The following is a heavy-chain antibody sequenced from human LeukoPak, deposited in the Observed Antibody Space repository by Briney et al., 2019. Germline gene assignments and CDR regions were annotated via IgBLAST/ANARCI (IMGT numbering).Heavy chain of an antibody. CDR2: LTADCTNK. D-gene: IGHD1-26*01. V-gene: IGHV3-48*03. CDR3: AREVEWELPDY. Sequence: GGSLTLSCAASRFTFSAYEMNWVRQAPGKGREWVSYLTADCTNKYHADSVKGRFPISRDNAKTSLYLQMNSLRVDDTAIYYCAREVEWELPDYWGQGTLVTVSS. J-gene: IGHJ4*02. CDR1: RFTFSAYE.